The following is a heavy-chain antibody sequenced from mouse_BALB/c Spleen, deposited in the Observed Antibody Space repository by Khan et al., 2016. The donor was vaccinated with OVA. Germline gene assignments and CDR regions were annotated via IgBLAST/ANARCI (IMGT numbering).Heavy chain of an antibody. J-gene: IGHJ2*01. CDR1: GFTFNIFG. D-gene: IGHD2-2*01. V-gene: IGHV5-17*02. CDR3: GRGGGYDGGFDY. Sequence: EVELVESGGGLVQPGGSRKLSCAASGFTFNIFGMHWVRQAPEKGLEWVAYISSGSSTIYYADTVKGRFTISRDNPKNTVFLQMTSLRSEDTAMDYCGRGGGYDGGFDYWGQGTTLTVSA. CDR2: ISSGSSTI.